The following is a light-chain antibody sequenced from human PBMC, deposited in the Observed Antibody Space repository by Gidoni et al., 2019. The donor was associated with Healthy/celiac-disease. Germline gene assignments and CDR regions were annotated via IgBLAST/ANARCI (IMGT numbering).Light chain of an antibody. J-gene: IGKJ5*01. CDR3: QKYNSAPQT. V-gene: IGKV1-27*01. CDR1: QGISNY. Sequence: DIQMTPSPSSLSASVGDRVTIPCRASQGISNYLAWYQQKPGKVPKLLIYAASTLQSGVPSRFSGSGSGTDVTLTISSLQPEDVATYYCQKYNSAPQTFXXXTRLEIK. CDR2: AAS.